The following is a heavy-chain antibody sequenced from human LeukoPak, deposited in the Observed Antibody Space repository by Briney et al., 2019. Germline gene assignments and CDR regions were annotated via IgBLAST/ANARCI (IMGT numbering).Heavy chain of an antibody. V-gene: IGHV4-34*01. J-gene: IGHJ4*02. CDR1: GGSFSGYY. D-gene: IGHD6-6*01. CDR2: INHSGST. CDR3: ARGQAGRPPYFDY. Sequence: SETLSLTCAVYGGSFSGYYWSWIRQPPGKGLEWIGEINHSGSTNYNPSLKSRVTISVDKSKNQFSLNMSSVTAADTAVYYCARGQAGRPPYFDYWGQGALVTVSS.